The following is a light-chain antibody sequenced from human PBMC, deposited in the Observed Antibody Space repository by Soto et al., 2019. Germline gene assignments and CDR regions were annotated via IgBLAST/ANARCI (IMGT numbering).Light chain of an antibody. J-gene: IGKJ1*01. Sequence: DIQMTQSPSTLSASVGDRVSITCRASQSISSCVAWYQQKPGKGPNLLIYKASILVSGVPSRFSGSGFGTEFSLPIISRHPDDFATYYCQQYNTHRAWTFGQGTKVEIK. V-gene: IGKV1-5*03. CDR2: KAS. CDR1: QSISSC. CDR3: QQYNTHRAWT.